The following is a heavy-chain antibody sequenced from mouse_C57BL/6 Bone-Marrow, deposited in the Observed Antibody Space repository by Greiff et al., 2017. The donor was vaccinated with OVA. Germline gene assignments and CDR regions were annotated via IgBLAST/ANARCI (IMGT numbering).Heavy chain of an antibody. J-gene: IGHJ3*01. CDR1: GYTFTSYW. D-gene: IGHD2-4*01. Sequence: QVQLQQSGAELVKPGASVKLSCKASGYTFTSYWMQWVKQRPGQGLEWIGEIDPSDSYTNYNQKFKGKATLTVDTSSSTAYMQLSSLTSEDSAVYYCARAYYDYDFWFAYWGQGTLVTGSA. V-gene: IGHV1-50*01. CDR3: ARAYYDYDFWFAY. CDR2: IDPSDSYT.